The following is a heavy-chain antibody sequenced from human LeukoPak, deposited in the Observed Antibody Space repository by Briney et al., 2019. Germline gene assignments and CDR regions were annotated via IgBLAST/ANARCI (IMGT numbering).Heavy chain of an antibody. D-gene: IGHD5-18*01. CDR1: GGSISNYY. Sequence: SETLSLTCTVSGGSISNYYWGWIRQPPGMGLGWIGSIYHSGSTYYNPSLKSRVTISVDTSKNQFSLKLSSVTAADTAVYYCARDLGYSYGQDAFDIWGQGTMVTVSS. J-gene: IGHJ3*02. V-gene: IGHV4-39*07. CDR2: IYHSGST. CDR3: ARDLGYSYGQDAFDI.